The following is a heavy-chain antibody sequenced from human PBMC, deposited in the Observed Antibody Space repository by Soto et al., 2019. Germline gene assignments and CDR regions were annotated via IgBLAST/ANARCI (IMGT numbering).Heavy chain of an antibody. Sequence: QVQLVQSGAEVKKPGASVNVSCKASGYTFTSYYMHWVRQAPRQGLEWMGIINPSGGSTSYAQKFQGGVTMTRDTSTSTVYMELSSLRSEDTAVYYCARGSRSYYDSSGSQDYWGQGTLVTVSS. CDR1: GYTFTSYY. CDR3: ARGSRSYYDSSGSQDY. J-gene: IGHJ4*02. V-gene: IGHV1-46*01. D-gene: IGHD3-22*01. CDR2: INPSGGST.